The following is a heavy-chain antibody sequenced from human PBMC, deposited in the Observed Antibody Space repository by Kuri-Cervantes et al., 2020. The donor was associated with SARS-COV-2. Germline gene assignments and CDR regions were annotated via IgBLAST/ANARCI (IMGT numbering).Heavy chain of an antibody. CDR3: ARSGPGAISREDGAFDI. V-gene: IGHV1-45*02. CDR1: GVSFDYRF. Sequence: SVKVSCKASGVSFDYRFLHWVRQAPGQALEWMGWITPFNGNTNYAQRFQDRVTITRDRSMSTAYMELSSLRSEDTAMYYCARSGPGAISREDGAFDIWGQGTMVT. D-gene: IGHD5-24*01. J-gene: IGHJ3*02. CDR2: ITPFNGNT.